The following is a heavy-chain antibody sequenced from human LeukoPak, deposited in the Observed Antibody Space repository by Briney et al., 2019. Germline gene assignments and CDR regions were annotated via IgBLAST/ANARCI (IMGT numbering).Heavy chain of an antibody. V-gene: IGHV3-30*04. CDR3: ARDSSPYSSGWYYYFDY. J-gene: IGHJ4*02. CDR1: GFTFSSCA. Sequence: GGSLRLSCGASGFTFSSCAMHWVRQAPGKGLEWVAVISYDGGNKYYADSVKGRFTISRDNSKNTLSLQMNSLRAEDTAVYYCARDSSPYSSGWYYYFDYWGQGTLVTVSS. D-gene: IGHD6-19*01. CDR2: ISYDGGNK.